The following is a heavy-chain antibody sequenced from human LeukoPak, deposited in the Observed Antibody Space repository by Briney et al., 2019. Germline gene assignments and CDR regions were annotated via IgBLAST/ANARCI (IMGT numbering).Heavy chain of an antibody. D-gene: IGHD1-26*01. V-gene: IGHV3-48*03. CDR2: ISSSGSTI. Sequence: GGSLRLSCAASGFTFSSYEMNWVRQAPGKGLEWVSYISSSGSTIYYADSVKGRFTISRDNAKNSLYLQMNSLRAEDTAVYYCARDSGYSAFDYSFDYWGQGTLVTVSS. J-gene: IGHJ4*02. CDR3: ARDSGYSAFDYSFDY. CDR1: GFTFSSYE.